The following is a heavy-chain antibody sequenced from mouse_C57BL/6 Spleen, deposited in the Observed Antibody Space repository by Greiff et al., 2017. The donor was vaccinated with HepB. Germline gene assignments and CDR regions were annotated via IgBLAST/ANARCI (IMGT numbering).Heavy chain of an antibody. CDR2: IYPGDGDT. D-gene: IGHD2-1*01. CDR1: GYAFSSSW. CDR3: ARSQLLAWFAY. V-gene: IGHV1-82*01. Sequence: VQLQQSGPELVKPGASVKISCKASGYAFSSSWMNWVKQRPGKGLEWIGRIYPGDGDTNYNGKFKGKATLTADKSSSTAYMQLSSLTSEDSAVYLCARSQLLAWFAYWGQGTLVTVSA. J-gene: IGHJ3*01.